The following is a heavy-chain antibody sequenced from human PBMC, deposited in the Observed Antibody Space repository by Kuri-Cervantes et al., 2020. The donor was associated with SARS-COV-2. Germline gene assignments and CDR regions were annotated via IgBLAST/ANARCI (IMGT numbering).Heavy chain of an antibody. V-gene: IGHV4-38-2*02. CDR1: GYSISSGYY. CDR2: IYHSGST. CDR3: ARISTYYFDY. J-gene: IGHJ4*02. Sequence: SETLSLTCTVSGYSISSGYYWGWIRQPPGKGLEWIGSIYHSGSTYYNPSLKSRVTISVDTSKNQFSLKLSSVTAADTAVYYYARISTYYFDYWGQGTLVTVSS.